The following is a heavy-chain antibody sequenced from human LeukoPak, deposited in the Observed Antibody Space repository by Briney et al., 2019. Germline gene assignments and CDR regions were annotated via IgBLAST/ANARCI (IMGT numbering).Heavy chain of an antibody. CDR1: GYTFTSYG. J-gene: IGHJ4*02. CDR3: ARGGAIDSSSSEIDY. D-gene: IGHD6-6*01. CDR2: ISAYNGNT. Sequence: ASVKVSCKASGYTFTSYGISWVRQAPGQGLEWMGWISAYNGNTNYAQKLQGRVTMTTDTSTSTAYMELRRLRSDDTAGYYCARGGAIDSSSSEIDYWGQGTLVTVSS. V-gene: IGHV1-18*01.